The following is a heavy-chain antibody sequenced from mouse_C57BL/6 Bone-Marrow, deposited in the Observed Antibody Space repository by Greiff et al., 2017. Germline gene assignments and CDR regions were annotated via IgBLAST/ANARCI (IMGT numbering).Heavy chain of an antibody. J-gene: IGHJ3*01. CDR1: GYAFTNYL. D-gene: IGHD4-1*01. Sequence: QVQLKQSGAELVRPGTSVKVSCKASGYAFTNYLIEWVKQRPGQGLEWIGVINPGSGGTNYNEKFKGKATLTADKSSSTAYMQLSSLTYVDSAVSFCARVKNWDSWFAYWGQGTLVTVSA. CDR2: INPGSGGT. CDR3: ARVKNWDSWFAY. V-gene: IGHV1-54*01.